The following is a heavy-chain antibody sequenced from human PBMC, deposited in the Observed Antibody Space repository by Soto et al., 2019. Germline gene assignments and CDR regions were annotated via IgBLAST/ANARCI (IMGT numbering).Heavy chain of an antibody. J-gene: IGHJ6*02. D-gene: IGHD2-21*01. Sequence: GGSLRLSCAASGFTFSNAWMNWVRQAPGKGLEWVGRIKSKTDGGTTDYAAPVKGRFTISRDDSKNTLYLQMNSLKTEDTAVYYCTTDLERLLWWCCGHPVGYYYYGMDVWGQGTTVTVSS. CDR2: IKSKTDGGTT. V-gene: IGHV3-15*07. CDR1: GFTFSNAW. CDR3: TTDLERLLWWCCGHPVGYYYYGMDV.